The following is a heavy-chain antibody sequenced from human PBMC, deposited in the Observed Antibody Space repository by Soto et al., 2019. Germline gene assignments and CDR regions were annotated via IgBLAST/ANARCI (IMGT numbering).Heavy chain of an antibody. CDR3: ARSREIIASAGSFDY. V-gene: IGHV3-23*01. J-gene: IGHJ4*02. Sequence: PWGSLRLSCAASGFTFISHVIIFFRHSPFKGLEWVSGISTGGGSTDYADSVKGRFTISRDNSKNTLHLQMKSLRAEDTAVYYCARSREIIASAGSFDYWGQGTLVTVSS. CDR2: ISTGGGST. CDR1: GFTFISHV. D-gene: IGHD6-25*01.